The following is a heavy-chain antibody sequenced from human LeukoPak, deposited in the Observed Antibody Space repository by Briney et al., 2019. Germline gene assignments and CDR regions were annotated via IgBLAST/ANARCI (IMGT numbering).Heavy chain of an antibody. D-gene: IGHD6-6*01. CDR3: ARLFSSSSGRAFDI. CDR1: GGSINSFY. V-gene: IGHV4-59*01. CDR2: IYGSGST. Sequence: PSETLSLTCNVSGGSINSFYWSWIRRPPGKGLEWIGYIYGSGSTNYNPSLKSRVTISVDTSMNQFSLRLNSVTAADTAVYYCARLFSSSSGRAFDIWGQGTIVTVSS. J-gene: IGHJ3*02.